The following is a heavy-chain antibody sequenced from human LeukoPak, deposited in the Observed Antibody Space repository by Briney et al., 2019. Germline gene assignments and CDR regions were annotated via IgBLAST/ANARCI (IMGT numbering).Heavy chain of an antibody. CDR1: GFTFSSYW. V-gene: IGHV3-74*01. CDR3: ARAGPYYFDN. D-gene: IGHD3-10*01. Sequence: GGSLRLSCAASGFTFSSYWMHWVRQAPGKGPVWVSRIKSDGSSTRFADSVQGRFTISRDNGKNTLYLQMNSLRAEDTAVYYCARAGPYYFDNWGQGTLVTVSS. CDR2: IKSDGSST. J-gene: IGHJ4*02.